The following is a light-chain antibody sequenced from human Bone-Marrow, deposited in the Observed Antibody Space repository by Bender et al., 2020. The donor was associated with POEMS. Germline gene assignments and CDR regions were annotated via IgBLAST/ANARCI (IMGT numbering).Light chain of an antibody. V-gene: IGLV2-14*03. CDR2: DVS. CDR1: SSDIGGYTY. J-gene: IGLJ2*01. CDR3: SSYTTTSLL. Sequence: QSALTQPASVSGSPGQSITISCTGTSSDIGGYTYVSWYQQHPGKAPKLIIYDVSDRPSGVSNRFSGSKSGNTASLTIFGLRADDEANYYCSSYTTTSLLFGGGTKLTVL.